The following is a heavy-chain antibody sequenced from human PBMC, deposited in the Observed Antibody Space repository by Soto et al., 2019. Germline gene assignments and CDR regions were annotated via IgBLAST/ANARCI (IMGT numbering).Heavy chain of an antibody. V-gene: IGHV3-23*01. J-gene: IGHJ3*02. CDR3: AKFRYCSGGSCYSLGPHAFDI. Sequence: LRLSCAASGFTFSSYAMSWVRQAPGKGLEWVSAISGSGGSTYYADSVKGRFTISRGNSKNTLYLQMNSLRAEDTAVYYCAKFRYCSGGSCYSLGPHAFDIWGQGTMVTVSS. CDR2: ISGSGGST. CDR1: GFTFSSYA. D-gene: IGHD2-15*01.